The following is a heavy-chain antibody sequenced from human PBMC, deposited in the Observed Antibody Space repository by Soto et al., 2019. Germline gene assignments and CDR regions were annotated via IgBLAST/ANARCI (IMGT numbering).Heavy chain of an antibody. J-gene: IGHJ4*02. CDR1: VFTGTSNG. Sequence: PWGSLRLSCLVSVFTGTSNGVSWFRQAPGKGLEWVSAISPNGQGIWYADSVKGRFTISRDISRNTVFLQMDSLRAEDTAVYYCAKDRQYPRDYFHYWGQGTLVTVSS. D-gene: IGHD4-4*01. V-gene: IGHV3-23*01. CDR3: AKDRQYPRDYFHY. CDR2: ISPNGQGI.